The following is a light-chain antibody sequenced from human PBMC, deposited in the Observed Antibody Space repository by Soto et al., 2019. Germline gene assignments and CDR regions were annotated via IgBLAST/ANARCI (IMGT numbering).Light chain of an antibody. CDR3: HQRQSWPRT. Sequence: ENVLTQSPGTLSLSPGERATLSCRASQSVSSSYLAWYQQKPGQAPRLLIYGASSRATGIPDRFSGSGSGTDFTLTISRLEPEDFAVYYCHQRQSWPRTFGQGTKVDIK. J-gene: IGKJ1*01. CDR2: GAS. V-gene: IGKV3-20*01. CDR1: QSVSSSY.